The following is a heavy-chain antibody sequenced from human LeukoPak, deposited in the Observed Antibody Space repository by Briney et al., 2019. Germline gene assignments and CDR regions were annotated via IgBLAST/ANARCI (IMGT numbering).Heavy chain of an antibody. Sequence: PGGSLRLSCAASGFTFSSYGMHWVRQAPGKGLEWVAVISYDGSNKYYADSVKGRFTISRDNSKNTLYLQMNSLRAEDTAVYYCAKDLAIAVAGNCIDYWGQGTLVTVSS. V-gene: IGHV3-30*18. CDR1: GFTFSSYG. J-gene: IGHJ4*02. CDR3: AKDLAIAVAGNCIDY. CDR2: ISYDGSNK. D-gene: IGHD6-19*01.